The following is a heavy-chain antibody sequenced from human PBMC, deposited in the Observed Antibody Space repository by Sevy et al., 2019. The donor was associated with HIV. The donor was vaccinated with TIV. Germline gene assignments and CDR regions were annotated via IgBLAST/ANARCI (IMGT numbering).Heavy chain of an antibody. CDR2: IYYSGST. D-gene: IGHD5-12*01. V-gene: IGHV4-59*01. CDR3: ARDRMVAARRGDYYYYGMDV. Sequence: SETLSLTCTVSGGSISSYYWSWIRQPPGKGLEWIGYIYYSGSTNYNPSLKSRVTISVDTSKNQLSLKLSSVTAADTAAYYCARDRMVAARRGDYYYYGMDVWGQGTTVTVSS. CDR1: GGSISSYY. J-gene: IGHJ6*02.